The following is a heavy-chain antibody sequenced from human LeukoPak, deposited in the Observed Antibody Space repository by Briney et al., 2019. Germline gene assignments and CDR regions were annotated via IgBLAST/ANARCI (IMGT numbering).Heavy chain of an antibody. CDR2: MYYTGST. Sequence: SETLSLTCTVSDGPISTYYWSWIRQPPGKRLEWIGYMYYTGSTSYNPSLKSRVTISVDTSKNQSSLKLTSVTAADTAVYYCAREVWDYGGSKGLFDYWGQGTLVTVSS. CDR3: AREVWDYGGSKGLFDY. J-gene: IGHJ4*02. D-gene: IGHD4-23*01. V-gene: IGHV4-59*01. CDR1: DGPISTYY.